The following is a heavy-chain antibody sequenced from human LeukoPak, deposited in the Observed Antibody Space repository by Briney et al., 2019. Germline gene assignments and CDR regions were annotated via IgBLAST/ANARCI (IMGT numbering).Heavy chain of an antibody. CDR2: IRYDGSNK. CDR3: AKDYYYGQYSFDAFDI. V-gene: IGHV3-30*02. Sequence: PGGSLRLSCAASGFTFSSYGMHWVRQAPGKGLEWVTFIRYDGSNKYYADSVKGRFTISRDNSKNTLYLQMNSLRAEDTAVYYCAKDYYYGQYSFDAFDIWGQGTMVTVSS. CDR1: GFTFSSYG. J-gene: IGHJ3*02. D-gene: IGHD2/OR15-2a*01.